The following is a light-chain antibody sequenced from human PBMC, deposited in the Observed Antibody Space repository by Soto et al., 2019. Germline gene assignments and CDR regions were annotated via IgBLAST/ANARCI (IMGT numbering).Light chain of an antibody. V-gene: IGKV3-20*01. CDR2: GTS. J-gene: IGKJ2*01. CDR1: QSVSSDY. CDR3: QQYGGSPPYT. Sequence: EMVLTQSPGTLSLSPGDRATLSCRASQSVSSDYLAWYQQKPGQAPRLLIYGTSSGATDIPDRFSGSGSGTDFTLTISRLEPEDFAVYFCQQYGGSPPYTFGQGTKLEI.